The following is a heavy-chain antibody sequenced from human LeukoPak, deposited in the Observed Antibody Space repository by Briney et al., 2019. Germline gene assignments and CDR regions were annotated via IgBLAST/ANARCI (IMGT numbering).Heavy chain of an antibody. V-gene: IGHV4-39*01. CDR2: IFFTGST. J-gene: IGHJ3*02. CDR3: ARQIASSGYLPWAFDI. Sequence: SETLSLTCTVSGGSITSGNYYWGRIRQPPGKGLEWIGDIFFTGSTYYSPSLKSRATISVGTSTTQFSLKLTSVTAADTAVYYCARQIASSGYLPWAFDIWGQGTVVTVSS. D-gene: IGHD3-22*01. CDR1: GGSITSGNYY.